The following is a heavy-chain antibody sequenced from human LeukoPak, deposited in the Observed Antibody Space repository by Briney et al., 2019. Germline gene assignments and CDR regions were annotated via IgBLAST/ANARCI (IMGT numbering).Heavy chain of an antibody. CDR1: GFTFSSYW. CDR2: IKQEGSEK. V-gene: IGHV3-7*01. CDR3: ARPLFKWELAY. Sequence: GGSLRLSCAASGFTFSSYWMSWVRQAPGKGLEWVANIKQEGSEKYYVDSVKGRFTISRDNAKNSLYLQMNSLRAEDTAVYYCARPLFKWELAYWGQGTLVTVSS. J-gene: IGHJ4*02. D-gene: IGHD1-26*01.